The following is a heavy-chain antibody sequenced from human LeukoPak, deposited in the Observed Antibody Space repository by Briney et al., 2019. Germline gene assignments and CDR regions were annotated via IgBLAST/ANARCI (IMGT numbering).Heavy chain of an antibody. D-gene: IGHD3-22*01. CDR3: AKGSSGYFVDL. J-gene: IGHJ5*02. Sequence: GGSLRLSCAASGFIFNNYGLIWVRQAPGKGLEWVSAISNDGGGTNYADFVKGRFTISRDNSKNTLFLQMNSLRAEDTALHYCAKGSSGYFVDLWGQGTLVTVSS. CDR1: GFIFNNYG. CDR2: ISNDGGGT. V-gene: IGHV3-23*01.